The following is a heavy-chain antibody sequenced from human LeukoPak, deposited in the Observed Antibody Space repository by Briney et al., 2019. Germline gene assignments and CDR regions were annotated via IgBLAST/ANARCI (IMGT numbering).Heavy chain of an antibody. J-gene: IGHJ3*02. CDR1: GGSISSSNW. CDR2: IYHSGST. V-gene: IGHV4-4*02. Sequence: SETLSPTCAVSGGSISSSNWWSWVRQPPGKGLEWIGEIYHSGSTNYNPSLKSRVTISVDKSKNQFSLKLSSVTASDTAVYYCARELVGATDHDAFDIWGQGTMVTVSS. D-gene: IGHD1-26*01. CDR3: ARELVGATDHDAFDI.